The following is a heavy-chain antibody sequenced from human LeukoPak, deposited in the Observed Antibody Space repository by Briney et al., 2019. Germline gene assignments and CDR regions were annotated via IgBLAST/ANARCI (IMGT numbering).Heavy chain of an antibody. D-gene: IGHD6-19*01. CDR3: ARDPSRGWYPLGLNFDY. V-gene: IGHV1-2*02. Sequence: ASVTVSCKASGYTFTGYYMHWVRQAPGQGLEWMGWINPNSGGTNYAQKFQGRVTMTRDTSISTAYMELSRLRSDDTAVYYCARDPSRGWYPLGLNFDYWGQGTLVTVSS. CDR2: INPNSGGT. J-gene: IGHJ4*02. CDR1: GYTFTGYY.